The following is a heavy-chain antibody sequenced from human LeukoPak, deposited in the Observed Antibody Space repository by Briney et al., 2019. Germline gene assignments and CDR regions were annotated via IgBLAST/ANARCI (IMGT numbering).Heavy chain of an antibody. Sequence: SETLSLTCTVSGGSISSYYWSWIRQPPGKGLEWIGYIYYSGSTNYNPSLKSRVTISVDTSKNQFSLKLSSVTAADTAVYYCARHGGFGSSWYYFDYWGQGTLVTVSS. CDR2: IYYSGST. CDR1: GGSISSYY. V-gene: IGHV4-59*01. D-gene: IGHD6-13*01. CDR3: ARHGGFGSSWYYFDY. J-gene: IGHJ4*02.